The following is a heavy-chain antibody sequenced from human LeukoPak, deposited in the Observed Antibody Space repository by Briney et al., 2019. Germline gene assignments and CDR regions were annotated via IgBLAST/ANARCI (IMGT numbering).Heavy chain of an antibody. Sequence: GASLKISFKGSGYSFTSYWISWVRQMPGKGLEWMGRIDPSDSYTNYSPSFHGHVTISADKSISTAYLQWSSLKASDTAMYYCARHDRTGLYTSSPFDYWGQGTLVTVSS. CDR3: ARHDRTGLYTSSPFDY. CDR2: IDPSDSYT. J-gene: IGHJ4*02. V-gene: IGHV5-10-1*01. D-gene: IGHD6-6*01. CDR1: GYSFTSYW.